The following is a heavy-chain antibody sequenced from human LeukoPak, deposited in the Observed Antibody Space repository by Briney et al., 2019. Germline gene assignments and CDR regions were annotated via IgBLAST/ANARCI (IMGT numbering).Heavy chain of an antibody. CDR3: ARGVTSPLDAFDI. V-gene: IGHV4-59*01. CDR2: LYNSGST. Sequence: SETLSLTCTVSGGSISTYYWNWMRQPPGKGLEWIGYLYNSGSTNYNPSPKSRLTISLDMSKNQLSLKLTSVTAADTAVYYCARGVTSPLDAFDIWGQGTTVTVSS. D-gene: IGHD1-26*01. J-gene: IGHJ3*02. CDR1: GGSISTYY.